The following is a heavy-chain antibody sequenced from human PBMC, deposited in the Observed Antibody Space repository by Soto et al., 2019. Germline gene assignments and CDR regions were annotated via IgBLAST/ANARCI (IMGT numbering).Heavy chain of an antibody. CDR2: IKSKTDGGTT. J-gene: IGHJ6*02. CDR1: GFTFSNAW. V-gene: IGHV3-15*07. Sequence: EVQLVESGGGLVKPGGSLRLSCAASGFTFSNAWMNWVRQAPGKGLEWVGRIKSKTDGGTTDYAAPVKGRSTISRDDSKNTLYLQMNSLKTEDTAVYYCTTDHYYYYYGMDVWGQGTTVTVSS. CDR3: TTDHYYYYYGMDV.